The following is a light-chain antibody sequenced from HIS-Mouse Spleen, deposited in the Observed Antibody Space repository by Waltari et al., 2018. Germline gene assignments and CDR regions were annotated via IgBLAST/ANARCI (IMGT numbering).Light chain of an antibody. Sequence: AIRMTQSPSSLSASTGDRVTITCRASQGISSYLAWYQQKPGKAPKLLIYAASTLQSGVPSRFSVTGSGTDFTLTISCLQSEDFATYYCQQYYSYRPWTFGQGTKVEIK. CDR1: QGISSY. CDR3: QQYYSYRPWT. CDR2: AAS. J-gene: IGKJ1*01. V-gene: IGKV1-8*01.